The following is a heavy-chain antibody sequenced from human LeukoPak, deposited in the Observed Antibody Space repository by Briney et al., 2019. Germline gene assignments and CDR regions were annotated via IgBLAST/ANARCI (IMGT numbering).Heavy chain of an antibody. D-gene: IGHD2-15*01. V-gene: IGHV3-74*01. J-gene: IGHJ6*02. Sequence: GGSLRLSCAAPGFTFSSYWMRWVRHAPGKRLVWVSRINSDGSSTNYADSVKGGFTISRDNAKNTLYLQMNSLRAEDTAVYYCARVGCSGGSCYSWTYYYYGMDVGGQGTTVTVS. CDR2: INSDGSST. CDR1: GFTFSSYW. CDR3: ARVGCSGGSCYSWTYYYYGMDV.